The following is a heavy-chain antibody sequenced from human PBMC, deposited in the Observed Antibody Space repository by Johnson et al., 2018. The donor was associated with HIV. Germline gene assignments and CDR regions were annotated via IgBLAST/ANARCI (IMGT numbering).Heavy chain of an antibody. V-gene: IGHV3-73*01. D-gene: IGHD6-19*01. CDR1: GFTFSSYT. J-gene: IGHJ3*02. Sequence: VLLLESGGGVVQPGKSLRLSCAASGFTFSSYTMHWVRQAPGKGLEWVGRIRSKANSNATAYAASVQGRITISRDDSKNTAYLQMNSLKTEDTAVYYCTSGKSWLAVDAFDIWGQGTMVTVSS. CDR2: IRSKANSNAT. CDR3: TSGKSWLAVDAFDI.